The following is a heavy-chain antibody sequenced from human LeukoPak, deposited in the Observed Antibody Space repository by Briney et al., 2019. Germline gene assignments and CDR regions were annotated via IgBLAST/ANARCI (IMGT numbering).Heavy chain of an antibody. CDR2: IYYTGST. CDR1: GGSVTSGGFY. CDR3: ARHSGSGSLSRPFDP. V-gene: IGHV4-39*01. D-gene: IGHD3-10*01. Sequence: SETLSLTCSVSGGSVTSGGFYWGWLRPPPGKGPEWTVTIYYTGSTYYNPSLQSPATISIDPSKNQSPLRLTSVTATDTAVYHCARHSGSGSLSRPFDPWGQGTLVTVSS. J-gene: IGHJ5*02.